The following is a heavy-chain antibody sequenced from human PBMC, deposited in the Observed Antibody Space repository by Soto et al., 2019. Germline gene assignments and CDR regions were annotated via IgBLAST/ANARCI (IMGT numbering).Heavy chain of an antibody. D-gene: IGHD6-13*01. CDR2: IYPGDSDT. J-gene: IGHJ5*02. CDR1: GYSFTSYW. Sequence: GESLKISCKGSGYSFTSYWIGWVRQMPGKGLEWMGIIYPGDSDTRYSPSFQGQVTISADKSISTAYLQWSSLKASGTAMYYCARHGYSSSPNNWFDPWGQGTLVTVSS. CDR3: ARHGYSSSPNNWFDP. V-gene: IGHV5-51*01.